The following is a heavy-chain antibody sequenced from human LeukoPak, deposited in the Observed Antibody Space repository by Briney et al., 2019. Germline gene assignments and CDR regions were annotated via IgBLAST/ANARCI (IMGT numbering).Heavy chain of an antibody. D-gene: IGHD4-17*01. CDR1: GYTFTSYA. V-gene: IGHV1-69*04. J-gene: IGHJ4*02. Sequence: ASVKVSCKASGYTFTSYAISWVRQAPGQGLEWMGRIIPILGIANYAQKFQGRVTITADKSTSTAYMELSSLRSEDTAVYYCARGPTVKGFDYWGQGTLVTVSS. CDR3: ARGPTVKGFDY. CDR2: IIPILGIA.